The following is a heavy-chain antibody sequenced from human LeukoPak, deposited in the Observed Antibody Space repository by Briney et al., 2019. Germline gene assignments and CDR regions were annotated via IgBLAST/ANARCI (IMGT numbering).Heavy chain of an antibody. Sequence: GRSLRLSCAASGFTFDDYAMHWVRQAPGKGLEWVSGISWNSGSIGYADSVKGRFTISRDNAKNSLYLQMNSLRAEDTALYCCAKGPRDSSGSLFFDYWGQGTLVTVSS. D-gene: IGHD3-22*01. CDR1: GFTFDDYA. V-gene: IGHV3-9*01. J-gene: IGHJ4*02. CDR3: AKGPRDSSGSLFFDY. CDR2: ISWNSGSI.